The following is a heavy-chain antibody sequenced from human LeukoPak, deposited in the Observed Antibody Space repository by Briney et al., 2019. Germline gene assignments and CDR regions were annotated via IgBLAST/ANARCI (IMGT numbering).Heavy chain of an antibody. CDR3: AKFLSNYYYYYGMDV. J-gene: IGHJ6*02. Sequence: PRGSLRLSCAASGFTFSSYAMSWVRQAPGKGLEWVSAIIGSGGSTYYADSVKGGFTISRDNSKNTLYLQMNSLRAEDTAVYYCAKFLSNYYYYYGMDVWGQGTTVTVSS. CDR1: GFTFSSYA. D-gene: IGHD3-16*02. CDR2: IIGSGGST. V-gene: IGHV3-23*01.